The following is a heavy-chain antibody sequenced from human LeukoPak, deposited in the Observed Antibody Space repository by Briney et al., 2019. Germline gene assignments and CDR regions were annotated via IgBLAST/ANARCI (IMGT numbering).Heavy chain of an antibody. J-gene: IGHJ4*02. Sequence: GGSLRLSCAASGFTFTSYWMHWVRQAPGKGLVWVSSINSDGSTTNYADSVKGRFTISRDNAKNSLYLQMNSLRDEDTAVYYCARDGATYFDRWGHRGLMGFWGQGTLVTVSS. V-gene: IGHV3-74*01. CDR2: INSDGSTT. CDR3: ARDGATYFDRWGHRGLMGF. D-gene: IGHD3-9*01. CDR1: GFTFTSYW.